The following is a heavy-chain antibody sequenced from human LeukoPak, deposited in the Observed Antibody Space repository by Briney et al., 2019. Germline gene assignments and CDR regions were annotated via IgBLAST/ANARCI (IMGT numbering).Heavy chain of an antibody. CDR1: GFTFSSYA. V-gene: IGHV3-23*01. Sequence: GGSLRLSCAASGFTFSSYAMSWVRQAPGKGLEWVSAISGSGGSTYYADSVKGRFTISRDNSKNTLYLQMNSLRAEDTAVYYCAKEEGSGWYVKNWFDPWGQGTLVTVSS. CDR2: ISGSGGST. CDR3: AKEEGSGWYVKNWFDP. D-gene: IGHD6-19*01. J-gene: IGHJ5*02.